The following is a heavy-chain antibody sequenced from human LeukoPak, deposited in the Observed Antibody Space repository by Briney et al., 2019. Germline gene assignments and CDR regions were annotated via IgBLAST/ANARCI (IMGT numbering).Heavy chain of an antibody. J-gene: IGHJ6*03. CDR3: ARTGAGYYYYYMDV. CDR2: IYRSGST. Sequence: SETLSLTCIVSGYSISSGYYWGWIRQPPGKGLEWIGTIYRSGSTYSNPSLRGRVTISVDTSKNQFSLKLSSVTAADTAVYYCARTGAGYYYYYMDVWDKGT. CDR1: GYSISSGYY. D-gene: IGHD1-26*01. V-gene: IGHV4-38-2*02.